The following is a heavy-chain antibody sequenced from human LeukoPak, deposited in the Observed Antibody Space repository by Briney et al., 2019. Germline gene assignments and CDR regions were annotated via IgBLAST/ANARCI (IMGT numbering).Heavy chain of an antibody. CDR1: GDSVSSGGYY. Sequence: LSETLSLTCSVSGDSVSSGGYYWSWVRQHPGKGLEWIGYVYHSGISCYNASLERRVTISIDTSKNQFSLNLTPVTAADTAVYYCARVYGSGAPVRDFDYWGQGTLVTVSS. CDR3: ARVYGSGAPVRDFDY. V-gene: IGHV4-31*03. J-gene: IGHJ4*02. CDR2: VYHSGIS. D-gene: IGHD3-10*01.